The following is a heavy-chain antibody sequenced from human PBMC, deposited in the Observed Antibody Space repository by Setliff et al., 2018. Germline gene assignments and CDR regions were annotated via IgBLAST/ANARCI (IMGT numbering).Heavy chain of an antibody. Sequence: PGGSLRLSCEASGFTFRTYEMIWVRQAPGKGLERVSKTHTDGITIYSDSVRGRFTISRDSAKNSLHLQMTSLSAEDTAVYYRARRLPYFGMDVWGQGTTVTVLL. CDR3: ARRLPYFGMDV. CDR1: GFTFRTYE. CDR2: THTDGITI. J-gene: IGHJ6*02. V-gene: IGHV3-48*03. D-gene: IGHD2-15*01.